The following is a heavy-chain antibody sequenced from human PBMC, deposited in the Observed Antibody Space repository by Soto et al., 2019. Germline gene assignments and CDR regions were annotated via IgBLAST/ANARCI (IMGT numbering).Heavy chain of an antibody. J-gene: IGHJ6*03. CDR1: GFTFSSYG. CDR3: AKEYSSSWYYYYYMDV. V-gene: IGHV3-30*18. D-gene: IGHD6-13*01. CDR2: ISYDGSNK. Sequence: GGSLRLSCAASGFTFSSYGMHWVRQAPGKGLEWVAVISYDGSNKYYADSVKGRFTISRDNSKKTLYLQMNSLRAEDTAVYYCAKEYSSSWYYYYYMDVWGKGTTVTVSS.